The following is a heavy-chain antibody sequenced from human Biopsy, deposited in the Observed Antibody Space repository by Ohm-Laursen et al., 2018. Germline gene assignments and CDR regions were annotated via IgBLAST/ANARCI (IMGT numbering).Heavy chain of an antibody. J-gene: IGHJ4*02. V-gene: IGHV4-59*08. D-gene: IGHD1-26*01. CDR2: KFYRGTT. Sequence: SEILSLTCTVSGDSVSNNFWTWIRQPPGKTLEWIAYKFYRGTTTYNPSLNGRVIVSVDPPKSQISLKLTYVAASDTAIYYCARLTRRGNIIFFDYWGQGTLVAVSS. CDR1: GDSVSNNF. CDR3: ARLTRRGNIIFFDY.